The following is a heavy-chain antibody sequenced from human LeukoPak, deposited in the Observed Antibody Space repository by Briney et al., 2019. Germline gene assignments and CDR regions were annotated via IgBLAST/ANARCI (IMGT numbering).Heavy chain of an antibody. CDR1: IESFSGYF. Sequence: KASETLSLTCAVYIESFSGYFWTWIRQPPGKGLEWIGEINHSGSTNYNPSLKSRVTISADTSKNQFSLKLSSVTAADTAMYYCARVRGDLSIDYWGRGNLVTVSS. CDR3: ARVRGDLSIDY. J-gene: IGHJ4*02. D-gene: IGHD2-21*02. CDR2: INHSGST. V-gene: IGHV4-34*01.